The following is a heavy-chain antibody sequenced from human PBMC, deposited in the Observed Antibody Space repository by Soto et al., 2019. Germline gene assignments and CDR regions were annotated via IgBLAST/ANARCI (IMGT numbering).Heavy chain of an antibody. Sequence: SETLSLTCAVSGGSISSGGYSWSWIRQPPGKGLEWIGYIYHSGSTNYNPSLKSRVTISVDKSKNQFSLKLSSVTAADTAVYYCARDQLWFGDFNTWGMDVWGQGTTVTVSS. J-gene: IGHJ6*02. CDR1: GGSISSGGYS. CDR2: IYHSGST. CDR3: ARDQLWFGDFNTWGMDV. V-gene: IGHV4-30-2*01. D-gene: IGHD3-10*01.